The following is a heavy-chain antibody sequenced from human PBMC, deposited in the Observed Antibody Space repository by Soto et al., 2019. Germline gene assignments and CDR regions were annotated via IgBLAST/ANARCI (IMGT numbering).Heavy chain of an antibody. V-gene: IGHV3-23*01. J-gene: IGHJ4*02. CDR1: GFTFSSYA. Sequence: PGGSLRLSCAASGFTFSSYAMSWVRQAPGMGLEWVSALSGSGGSTYYADSVKGRFTISRDNSKNTLFLQMNSLRAEDTAVYYCAKASGSIWYEYDYWGQGTLVTVSS. D-gene: IGHD6-13*01. CDR3: AKASGSIWYEYDY. CDR2: LSGSGGST.